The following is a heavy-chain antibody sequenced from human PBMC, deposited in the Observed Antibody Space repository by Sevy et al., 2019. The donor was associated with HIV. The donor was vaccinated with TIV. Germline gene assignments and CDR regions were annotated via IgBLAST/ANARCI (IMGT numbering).Heavy chain of an antibody. D-gene: IGHD2-15*01. CDR2: ISGSGGST. Sequence: GGSLRLSCAASGFTFSSYAMSWVRQAPGKGLEWVSAISGSGGSTYYADSVKGRFTISRDNSKNTLYLQMNSLRAEDTAVYYCAKGNPPPVGVVGGHYLYYYGMDVWGQGTTVTVSS. CDR1: GFTFSSYA. J-gene: IGHJ6*02. CDR3: AKGNPPPVGVVGGHYLYYYGMDV. V-gene: IGHV3-23*01.